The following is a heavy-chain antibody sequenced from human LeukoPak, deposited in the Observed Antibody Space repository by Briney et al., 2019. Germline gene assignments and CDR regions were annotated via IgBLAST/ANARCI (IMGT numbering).Heavy chain of an antibody. CDR1: GFTFSSYS. D-gene: IGHD2-21*02. CDR2: ISSGSSYI. Sequence: PGGSLRLSCAASGFTFSSYSMNWVRQAPGKGLEWVSSISSGSSYIFYADSVKGRFTISRDNAKNSLYLQMNSLRAEDTAVYYCARAPLICGGDCYSDYWGQGTLVTVSS. J-gene: IGHJ4*02. CDR3: ARAPLICGGDCYSDY. V-gene: IGHV3-21*01.